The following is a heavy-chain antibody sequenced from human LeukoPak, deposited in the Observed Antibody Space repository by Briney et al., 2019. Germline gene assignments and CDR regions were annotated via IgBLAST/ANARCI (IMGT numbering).Heavy chain of an antibody. J-gene: IGHJ6*03. CDR1: GYTFTSYD. D-gene: IGHD6-13*01. Sequence: ASVKVSCKASGYTFTSYDINWVRQATGQGLEWMGWMNPNSGNTGYAQKFQGRVTITRNTSISTAYMELSSLRSEDTAVYYCARYGIAAAGTDYYYYYYMEVWGKGTTVTVSS. CDR3: ARYGIAAAGTDYYYYYYMEV. V-gene: IGHV1-8*03. CDR2: MNPNSGNT.